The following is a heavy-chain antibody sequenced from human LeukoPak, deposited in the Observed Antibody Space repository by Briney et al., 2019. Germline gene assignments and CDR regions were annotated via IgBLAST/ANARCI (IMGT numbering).Heavy chain of an antibody. J-gene: IGHJ4*02. CDR1: GYTFTGYY. D-gene: IGHD3-22*01. CDR2: INPNSGGT. V-gene: IGHV1-2*06. CDR3: ARRAKYYYDSSGYYYYFDY. Sequence: ASVKVSCKASGYTFTGYYMHWVRQAPGQGLEWMGRINPNSGGTNYAQKFQGRATMTRDTSISTAYMELSRLRSDDTAVYYCARRAKYYYDSSGYYYYFDYWGQGTLVTVSS.